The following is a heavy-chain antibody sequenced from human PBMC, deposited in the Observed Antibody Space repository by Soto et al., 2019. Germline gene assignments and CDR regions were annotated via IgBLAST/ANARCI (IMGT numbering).Heavy chain of an antibody. CDR3: VREGGDITAGGTFDY. CDR2: ITSSGSTI. J-gene: IGHJ4*02. V-gene: IGHV3-11*01. Sequence: QVQLVESGGGLVQPGGSLRLSCAASGFSFSVYSMNWIRQAPGKGLEWISYITSSGSTIYYADSVRGRFTISRDNAKNALYLQTNSLRADDTAVHYCVREGGDITAGGTFDYWGQVTRVTVSS. D-gene: IGHD6-13*01. CDR1: GFSFSVYS.